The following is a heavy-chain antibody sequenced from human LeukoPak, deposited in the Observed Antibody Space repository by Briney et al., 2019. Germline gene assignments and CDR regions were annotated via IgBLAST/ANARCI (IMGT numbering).Heavy chain of an antibody. CDR1: GYTVTSYY. CDR3: ASIAVAGYSLDY. J-gene: IGHJ4*02. CDR2: LNPSGGST. V-gene: IGHV1-46*01. Sequence: ASVKVSCKASGYTVTSYYMHWVRQAPGQGLEWMGILNPSGGSTSYAQKFQGRATLTRATSTSTVYMELSSLRSEDTAVYYCASIAVAGYSLDYWGQGTLVTVSS. D-gene: IGHD6-19*01.